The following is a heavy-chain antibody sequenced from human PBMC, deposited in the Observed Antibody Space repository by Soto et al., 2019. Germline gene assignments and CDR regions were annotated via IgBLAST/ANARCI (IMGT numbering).Heavy chain of an antibody. CDR2: ISSSGSTI. CDR1: GFTFSDYY. Sequence: GGSMRLSCAASGFTFSDYYMSWIRKDPGKGLEWVSYISSSGSTIYYADSVKGRFTISRDNAKNSLYLQMNSLRAEDTAVYYCARIAAAGTGGEDYFDYWGQGTLVTVSS. J-gene: IGHJ4*02. CDR3: ARIAAAGTGGEDYFDY. V-gene: IGHV3-11*01. D-gene: IGHD6-13*01.